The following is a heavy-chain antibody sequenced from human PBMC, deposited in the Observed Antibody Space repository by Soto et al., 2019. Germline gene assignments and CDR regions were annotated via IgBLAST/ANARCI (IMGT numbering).Heavy chain of an antibody. Sequence: SETLSLTCAVSGGSISSGGYSWSWIRQPPGKGLEWIGYIYHSGSTYYNPSLKSRVTISVDRSKNQFSLKLSSVTAADTAVYYCARIRYDILTGYPLLDYWGQGTLVTVSS. J-gene: IGHJ4*02. CDR1: GGSISSGGYS. D-gene: IGHD3-9*01. CDR3: ARIRYDILTGYPLLDY. CDR2: IYHSGST. V-gene: IGHV4-30-2*01.